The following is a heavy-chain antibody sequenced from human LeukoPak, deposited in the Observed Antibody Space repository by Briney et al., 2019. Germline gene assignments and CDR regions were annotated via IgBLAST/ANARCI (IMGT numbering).Heavy chain of an antibody. D-gene: IGHD2-8*01. Sequence: GGSLRLSCAASGFTFGSYGMHWVRQAPGKGQEWVAVISYDGSNKYYADSVKGRFTISRDNSKNTLYLQMNSLRAEDTAVYCTPTLVLGEWGQGTLVTVSS. J-gene: IGHJ4*02. V-gene: IGHV3-30*03. CDR2: ISYDGSNK. CDR3: PTLVLGE. CDR1: GFTFGSYG.